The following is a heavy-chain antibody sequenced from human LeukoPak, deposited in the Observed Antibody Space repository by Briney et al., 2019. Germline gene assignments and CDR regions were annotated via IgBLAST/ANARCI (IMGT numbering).Heavy chain of an antibody. J-gene: IGHJ4*02. Sequence: PGGSLRLSCAATGFTLSNYGMHSVRQAPGRGLEGVAVISYNGSNRYYADYVKGRFTISRDNCKNPLYLQMNSLRAEDTAVYYCARRAGAYSHPYDYWGQGTLVTVSS. CDR3: ARRAGAYSHPYDY. V-gene: IGHV3-30*03. D-gene: IGHD4/OR15-4a*01. CDR2: ISYNGSNR. CDR1: GFTLSNYG.